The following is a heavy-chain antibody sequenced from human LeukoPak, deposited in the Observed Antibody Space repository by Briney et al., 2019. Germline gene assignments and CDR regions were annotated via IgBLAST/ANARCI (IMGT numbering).Heavy chain of an antibody. CDR3: ARDCQWLVRKYYYGMDV. V-gene: IGHV1-18*01. CDR1: GYTFTSYG. J-gene: IGHJ6*02. Sequence: ASVKVSCKASGYTFTSYGISWVRQAPGQGLEWMGWISAYTGNTNYAQKLQGRVTMTTDTSTSTAYMELRSLRSDGTAVYYCARDCQWLVRKYYYGMDVWGQGTTVTVSS. CDR2: ISAYTGNT. D-gene: IGHD6-19*01.